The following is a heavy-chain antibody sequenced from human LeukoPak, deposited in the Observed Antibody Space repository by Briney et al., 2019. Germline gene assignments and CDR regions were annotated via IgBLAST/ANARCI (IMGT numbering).Heavy chain of an antibody. CDR1: GGTFSSYA. CDR2: IIPVFGTA. CDR3: ASRFPAAGAFDI. J-gene: IGHJ3*02. D-gene: IGHD3-3*01. V-gene: IGHV1-69*05. Sequence: SVKVSCKASGGTFSSYAISWVRQAPGQGLEWMGGIIPVFGTANYAQKFQGRVTITTDESTSTAYMELSSLRSEDTAVYYCASRFPAAGAFDIWGQGTMVTVSS.